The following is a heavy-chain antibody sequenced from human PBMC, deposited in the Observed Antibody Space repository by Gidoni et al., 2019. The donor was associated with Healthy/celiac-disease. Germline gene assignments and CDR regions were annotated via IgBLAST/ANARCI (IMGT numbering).Heavy chain of an antibody. CDR1: GGSISSSSYY. J-gene: IGHJ6*02. V-gene: IGHV4-39*01. CDR3: ARLRGAAAGYYYYYYGMDV. CDR2: IYYSGST. D-gene: IGHD6-13*01. Sequence: QLQLQESGPGLVKPSETLSLTCTVSGGSISSSSYYWGWIRQPPGKGLEWIGSIYYSGSTYYNPSLKSRVTISVDTSKNQFSLKLSSVTAADTAVYYCARLRGAAAGYYYYYYGMDVWGQGTTVTVSS.